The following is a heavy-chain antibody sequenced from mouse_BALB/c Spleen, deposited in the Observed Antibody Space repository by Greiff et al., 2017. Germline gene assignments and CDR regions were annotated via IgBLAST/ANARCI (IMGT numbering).Heavy chain of an antibody. V-gene: IGHV1S81*02. CDR3: TREVLTTKTLYVDY. CDR1: GYTFTSYY. D-gene: IGHD2-14*01. Sequence: QVQLKQPGAELVKPGASVKLSCKASGYTFTSYYMYWVKQRPGQGLEWIGGINPSNGGTNFNEKFKSKATLTVDKSSSTAYMQLSSLTSEDSAVYYCTREVLTTKTLYVDYWGQGTTLTVSS. CDR2: INPSNGGT. J-gene: IGHJ2*01.